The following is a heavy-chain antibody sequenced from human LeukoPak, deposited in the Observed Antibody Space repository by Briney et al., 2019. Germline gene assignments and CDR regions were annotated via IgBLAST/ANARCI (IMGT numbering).Heavy chain of an antibody. CDR2: ISYSGST. CDR3: ARDRGNKY. J-gene: IGHJ4*02. Sequence: SETLSLTCTVSGGSISTSNYYWSWIRQPPGKGLEWIGYISYSGSTNYNPSLKSRVTISVDTSKNQFSLKLSSVTAADTAVYYCARDRGNKYWGQGTLVTVFS. CDR1: GGSISTSNYY. V-gene: IGHV4-61*01. D-gene: IGHD3-10*01.